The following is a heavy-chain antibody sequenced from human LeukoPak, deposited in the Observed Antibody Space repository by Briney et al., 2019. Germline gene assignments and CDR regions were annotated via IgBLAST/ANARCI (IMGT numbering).Heavy chain of an antibody. CDR1: GFTFSSYW. CDR3: ARDDGTLPYYYMDV. CDR2: IKQDGSEK. Sequence: PGGSLRLSCAASGFTFSSYWMNWVRQAPGKGLEWVANIKQDGSEKYYVDSVKGRFTISRDNAKNSLYLQMNSLRAEDTAVHYCARDDGTLPYYYMDVWGKGTTVTVSS. V-gene: IGHV3-7*01. J-gene: IGHJ6*03.